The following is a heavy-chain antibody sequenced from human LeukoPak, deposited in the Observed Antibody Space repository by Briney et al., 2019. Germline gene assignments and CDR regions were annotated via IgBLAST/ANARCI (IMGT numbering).Heavy chain of an antibody. CDR2: IIPILGIA. V-gene: IGHV1-69*04. J-gene: IGHJ6*02. D-gene: IGHD6-6*01. CDR3: ARDEYSSSSLNSDYGMDV. CDR1: GGTFSSYA. Sequence: ASVKVSCKASGGTFSSYAISWVRQAPGQGLEWMGRIIPILGIANYAQKFQGRVTITADKSTSTAYMELSSLRSADTAVYYCARDEYSSSSLNSDYGMDVWGQGTTVTVSS.